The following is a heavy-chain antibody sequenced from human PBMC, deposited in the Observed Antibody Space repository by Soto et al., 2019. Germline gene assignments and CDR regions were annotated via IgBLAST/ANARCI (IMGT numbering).Heavy chain of an antibody. D-gene: IGHD6-19*01. CDR1: GYTFSSDG. CDR3: ARVFKQWLPPEY. V-gene: IGHV1-18*01. CDR2: ISGNNGDT. J-gene: IGHJ4*02. Sequence: QVQLVQSGAEVRKPGASVRVSCKASGYTFSSDGIVWVRQAPGEGLEWMGWISGNNGDTNYAQKLQGRVAMTTDTSTNTAYMELRSLTSDDTAVYYCARVFKQWLPPEYWGQGTLVTVSS.